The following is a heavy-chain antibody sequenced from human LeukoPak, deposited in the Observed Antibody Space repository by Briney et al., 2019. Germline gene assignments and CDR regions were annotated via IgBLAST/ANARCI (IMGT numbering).Heavy chain of an antibody. V-gene: IGHV4-34*01. Sequence: SETLSLTCAVYGGSFSGYYWSWIRQPPGKGLEWIGEINHSGSTNYNPSLKSRVTISVDTSKNQFSLKLSSVTAADTAVYYCARLTVPNDHWGQGTLVTVS. CDR2: INHSGST. J-gene: IGHJ4*02. CDR1: GGSFSGYY. CDR3: ARLTVPNDH. D-gene: IGHD1-20*01.